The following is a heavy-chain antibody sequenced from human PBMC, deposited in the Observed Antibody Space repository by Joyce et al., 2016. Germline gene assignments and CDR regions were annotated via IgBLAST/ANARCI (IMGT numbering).Heavy chain of an antibody. D-gene: IGHD1-14*01. CDR3: ARGGTSSDHYFFYTLDV. V-gene: IGHV1-69*12. CDR2: IIPFFGAA. J-gene: IGHJ6*02. Sequence: QVLLVQSGAAVKRPGSSLRVSCKSSGGDFSNYTVNWVRQPPGQCLEGMGGIIPFFGAAKDAEDFQGRFTSTADQSTRTAYLELSSLTSADTAVYYCARGGTSSDHYFFYTLDVWGPGTTVIVSS. CDR1: GGDFSNYT.